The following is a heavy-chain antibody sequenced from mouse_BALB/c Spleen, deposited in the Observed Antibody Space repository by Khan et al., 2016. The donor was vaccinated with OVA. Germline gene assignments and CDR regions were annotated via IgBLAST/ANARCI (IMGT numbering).Heavy chain of an antibody. CDR1: GYTFTSNT. Sequence: QVQLQQSAADLARPGASVRMSCKASGYTFTSNTMHWVKQRPGQGLEWIGYINLRSGYTNYNQNFKDKATFTADKSSSTAYMQLISQTSEDSAVYYRARRTTGYTMDYWGQGTSVTVSS. V-gene: IGHV1-4*01. CDR3: ARRTTGYTMDY. D-gene: IGHD2-14*01. CDR2: INLRSGYT. J-gene: IGHJ4*01.